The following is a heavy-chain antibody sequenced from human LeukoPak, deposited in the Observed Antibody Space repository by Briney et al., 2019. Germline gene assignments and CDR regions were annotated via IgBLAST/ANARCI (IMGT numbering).Heavy chain of an antibody. D-gene: IGHD5-12*01. CDR1: GYTFTSYG. V-gene: IGHV1-18*01. J-gene: IGHJ4*02. CDR2: ISAYNGNT. Sequence: ASVKVSCKASGYTFTSYGISWVRQAPGQGLEWMGWISAYNGNTNYAQKLQGRVTMTTDTSTSTAYMELRSLRSDDTAVYYCARAQYSGYETPFNYWGQGTLVTVSS. CDR3: ARAQYSGYETPFNY.